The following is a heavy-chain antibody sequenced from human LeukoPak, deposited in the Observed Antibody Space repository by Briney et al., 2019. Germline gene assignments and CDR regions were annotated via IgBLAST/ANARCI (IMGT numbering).Heavy chain of an antibody. D-gene: IGHD2-2*02. J-gene: IGHJ5*02. CDR2: IIPIFGTA. CDR1: GGTFSSYA. V-gene: IGHV1-69*13. CDR3: ARDEPHIVVVPAAIQRPALEPNVYNWFDP. Sequence: SVKVSCKASGGTFSSYAISWVRQAPGQGLEWMGGIIPIFGTANYAQKFQGRVTITADESTSTAYMELSSLRSEDTAVYYCARDEPHIVVVPAAIQRPALEPNVYNWFDPWGQGTLVTVSS.